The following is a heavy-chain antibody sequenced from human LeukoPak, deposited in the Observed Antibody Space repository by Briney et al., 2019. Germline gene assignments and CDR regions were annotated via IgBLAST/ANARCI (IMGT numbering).Heavy chain of an antibody. CDR1: GGSISSYY. CDR3: ARGDDFWSGYLGDAFDI. CDR2: IYYSGST. V-gene: IGHV4-59*12. D-gene: IGHD3-3*01. Sequence: SETLSLTCTVSGGSISSYYWSWIRQPPGKGLEWIGFIYYSGSTHYNPSLESRVTMSVDRSKNQFSLKLSSVTAADTAVYYCARGDDFWSGYLGDAFDIWGQGTMVTVSS. J-gene: IGHJ3*02.